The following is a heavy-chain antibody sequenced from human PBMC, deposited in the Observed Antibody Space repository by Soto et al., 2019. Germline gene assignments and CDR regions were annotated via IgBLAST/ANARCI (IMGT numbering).Heavy chain of an antibody. Sequence: SETLSLTCTVSGGSITSYYWSWIRQPPGKGLEWIGYISYSGSTNCNPSLKSRVTISVETSKNQFSLKLSSVTAADTAVYYCGREGVSSSWYYYYAMDVWGQGTTVTVSS. CDR3: GREGVSSSWYYYYAMDV. CDR2: ISYSGST. D-gene: IGHD6-13*01. J-gene: IGHJ6*02. CDR1: GGSITSYY. V-gene: IGHV4-59*01.